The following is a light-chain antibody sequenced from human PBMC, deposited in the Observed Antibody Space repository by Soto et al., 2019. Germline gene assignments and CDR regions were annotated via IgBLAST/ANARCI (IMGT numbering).Light chain of an antibody. CDR2: GAS. Sequence: EIVLTQSPDTLSLSPGERATLSCRASQSVSSDFLVWYQQKPGQAPRLLIYGASSRATGIPDRFSGSGSGTDFFLTISRLEPEDFAVYYCQHYDNTTPSVTFGPGTKVDFK. CDR1: QSVSSDF. J-gene: IGKJ3*01. CDR3: QHYDNTTPSVT. V-gene: IGKV3-20*01.